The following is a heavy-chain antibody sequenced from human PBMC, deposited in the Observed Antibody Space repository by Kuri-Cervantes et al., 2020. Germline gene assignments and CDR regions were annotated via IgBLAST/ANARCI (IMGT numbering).Heavy chain of an antibody. CDR3: ARDPPGLVPEDY. CDR2: MNPNSGNT. D-gene: IGHD1-26*01. J-gene: IGHJ4*02. CDR1: GYTFTSYD. Sequence: ASVKVSCKASGYTFTSYDINWVRQATGQGLEWMGWMNPNSGNTGYAQKFQGRVTMTRNTSISTAYMELSSLRSEDTAVYYCARDPPGLVPEDYWGQGTLVTVSS. V-gene: IGHV1-8*01.